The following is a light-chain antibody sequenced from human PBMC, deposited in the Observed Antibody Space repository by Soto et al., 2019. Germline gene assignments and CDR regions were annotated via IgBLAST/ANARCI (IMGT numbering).Light chain of an antibody. CDR2: EVS. V-gene: IGLV2-14*01. CDR1: SSDVGGYNF. J-gene: IGLJ3*02. CDR3: SSYTSSSLWV. Sequence: QSALTQPASVSGSPGQSITISCTGTSSDVGGYNFVSWYQQYPGKVPKLMIYEVSNRPSGVSNRFSGSKSGNTASLTISGLQAEEEADYYCSSYTSSSLWVFGGGTKLTVL.